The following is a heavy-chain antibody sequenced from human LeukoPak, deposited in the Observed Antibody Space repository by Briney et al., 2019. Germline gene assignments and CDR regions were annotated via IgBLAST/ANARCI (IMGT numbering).Heavy chain of an antibody. V-gene: IGHV1-69*13. D-gene: IGHD3-3*01. J-gene: IGHJ5*02. CDR2: IIPIFGTA. CDR3: ARGRLGLEWFHSFDP. Sequence: GASVKVSCKASGGTFSSYAISWVRQAPGQGLEWMGGIIPIFGTANYAQKFQGRVTITADESTSTAYMELSSLRSEDTAVYYCARGRLGLEWFHSFDPWGQGTLVTVSS. CDR1: GGTFSSYA.